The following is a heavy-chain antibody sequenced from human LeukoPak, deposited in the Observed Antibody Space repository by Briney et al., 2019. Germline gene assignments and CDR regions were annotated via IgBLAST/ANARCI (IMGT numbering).Heavy chain of an antibody. V-gene: IGHV3-30*02. CDR2: IRYEGSNK. D-gene: IGHD1-26*01. CDR3: AKDRGSYCDY. J-gene: IGHJ4*02. CDR1: GFTFSSYG. Sequence: GGTLRLSCAASGFTFSSYGMHWGRQAPGKGLGGGAFIRYEGSNKYYADSVRGRFPISRHNSKNTLYLQMNSLRAEDTAVYYCAKDRGSYCDYWGQGTLVTVSS.